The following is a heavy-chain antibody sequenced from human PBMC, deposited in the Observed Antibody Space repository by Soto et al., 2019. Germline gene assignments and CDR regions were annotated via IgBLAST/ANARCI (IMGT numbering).Heavy chain of an antibody. J-gene: IGHJ4*02. CDR1: GDTFSSYT. Sequence: QVQLVQSGAEVKKPGSSVKVSCKASGDTFSSYTFTWVRQAPGQGLEWMGGIIPVLRIANYAQKFQGRVTITADTSTSTAYMELSSLRSEDTAVYYCACCYDRWGCCNYYFDYWGQGTLVTVSS. V-gene: IGHV1-69*02. CDR2: IIPVLRIA. CDR3: ACCYDRWGCCNYYFDY. D-gene: IGHD5-12*01.